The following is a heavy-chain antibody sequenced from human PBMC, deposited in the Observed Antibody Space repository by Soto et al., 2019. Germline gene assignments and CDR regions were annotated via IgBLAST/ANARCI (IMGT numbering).Heavy chain of an antibody. CDR2: IYYSGST. CDR3: ARDLDP. CDR1: GGSISSYY. V-gene: IGHV4-59*01. J-gene: IGHJ5*02. Sequence: SETLSLTCTVSGGSISSYYWSWIRQPPGKGLEWIGYIYYSGSTNYNPSLKSRVTISVDTSKNQFSLKLSSVTAADTAVYYCARDLDPWGQGTLVTVSS.